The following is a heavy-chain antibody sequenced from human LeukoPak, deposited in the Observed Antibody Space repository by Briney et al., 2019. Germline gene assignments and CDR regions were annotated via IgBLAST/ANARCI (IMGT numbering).Heavy chain of an antibody. CDR2: FDPEDGET. Sequence: GASVKVSCKVSGYTLTELSMHWVRQAPGKELEWMGGFDPEDGETIYAQKFQGRVTMTEDTSTDTAYMELSSLRSEDTAVYYCATDPGYCSSTSCYPYGMDVWGKGTTVTVSS. V-gene: IGHV1-24*01. CDR1: GYTLTELS. CDR3: ATDPGYCSSTSCYPYGMDV. D-gene: IGHD2-2*03. J-gene: IGHJ6*04.